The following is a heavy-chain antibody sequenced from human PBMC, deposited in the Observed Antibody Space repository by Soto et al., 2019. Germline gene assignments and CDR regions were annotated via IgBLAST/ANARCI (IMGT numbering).Heavy chain of an antibody. Sequence: ASVNVSCKASGYTFTSYDINWVRQATGQGLELMGWMNPNSGNTGYAQKFQGRVTMTRXXXXXXAXMXLXXLXSEDTAVYYCARGLINNWFDPWGQGTLVTVSS. J-gene: IGHJ5*02. CDR3: ARGLINNWFDP. D-gene: IGHD2-8*01. V-gene: IGHV1-8*01. CDR1: GYTFTSYD. CDR2: MNPNSGNT.